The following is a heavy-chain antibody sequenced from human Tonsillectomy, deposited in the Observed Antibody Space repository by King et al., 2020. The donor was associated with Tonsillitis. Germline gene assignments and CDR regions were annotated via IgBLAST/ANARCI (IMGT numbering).Heavy chain of an antibody. D-gene: IGHD4/OR15-4a*01. J-gene: IGHJ3*02. CDR1: GFTFSRYW. Sequence: VQLVESGGGLVQPGGSLRLSCAASGFTFSRYWMTWVRQAPGKGLEWVANIKKDGSQNSYLAFVKGRFTISRETAKNSLYLQMTSLRAEDTAVYYCARVEGPANGDIYYVSFDIWGRGTMVTVSS. CDR3: ARVEGPANGDIYYVSFDI. CDR2: IKKDGSQN. V-gene: IGHV3-7*04.